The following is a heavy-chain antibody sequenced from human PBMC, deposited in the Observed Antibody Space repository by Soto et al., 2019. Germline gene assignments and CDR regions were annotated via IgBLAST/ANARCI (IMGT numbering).Heavy chain of an antibody. CDR3: ARTAAAGKYYYGVDV. J-gene: IGHJ6*02. CDR1: GYSFTSYW. Sequence: GASLKISCKGSGYSFTSYWIGWVRQKPGKGLEWMGIIYPGDSDTRYSPSFQGQVTISADKSISTAYLQWSSLKASDTAMYYCARTAAAGKYYYGVDVWGQGTTVTVSS. CDR2: IYPGDSDT. V-gene: IGHV5-51*01. D-gene: IGHD6-13*01.